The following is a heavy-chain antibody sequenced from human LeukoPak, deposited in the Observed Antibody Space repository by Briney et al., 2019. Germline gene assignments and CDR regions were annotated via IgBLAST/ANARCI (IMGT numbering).Heavy chain of an antibody. Sequence: ASVKVSCKASGYTFTGYYMHWVRQAPGQGLEWMGWINPNSGGTNYAQKFQGRVTMTRDTSISTAYMELSRLRSDDTAVYYCARDPRSSGWFCDYWGQGTLVTVSS. CDR1: GYTFTGYY. J-gene: IGHJ4*02. D-gene: IGHD6-19*01. CDR2: INPNSGGT. CDR3: ARDPRSSGWFCDY. V-gene: IGHV1-2*02.